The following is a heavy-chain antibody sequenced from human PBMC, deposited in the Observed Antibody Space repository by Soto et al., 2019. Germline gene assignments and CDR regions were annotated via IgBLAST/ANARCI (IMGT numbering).Heavy chain of an antibody. V-gene: IGHV3-33*01. Sequence: QVQLVESGGGVVQPGRSLRLSCAASGFTFSSYGMHWVRQAPGKGLEWVAVIWYDGSNKYYADSVKGRFTISRDNSKNTLYLQMNSLRAEDTAVYYCARDLGIAAGLKGYYYYGMDVWGQGTTVTVSS. J-gene: IGHJ6*02. CDR3: ARDLGIAAGLKGYYYYGMDV. CDR1: GFTFSSYG. D-gene: IGHD6-13*01. CDR2: IWYDGSNK.